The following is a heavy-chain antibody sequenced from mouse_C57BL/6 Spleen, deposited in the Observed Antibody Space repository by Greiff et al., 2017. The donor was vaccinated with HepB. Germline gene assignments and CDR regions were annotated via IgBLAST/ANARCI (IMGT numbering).Heavy chain of an antibody. Sequence: VQLVESGAELVRPGTSVKVSCKASGYAFTNYLIEWVKQRPGQGLEWIGVINPGSGGTNYNEKFKGKATLTADKSSSTAYIQLSSLTSEDSAVYFCAYGSSYGWYFDVWGTGTTVTVSS. CDR3: AYGSSYGWYFDV. CDR2: INPGSGGT. CDR1: GYAFTNYL. D-gene: IGHD1-1*01. J-gene: IGHJ1*03. V-gene: IGHV1-54*01.